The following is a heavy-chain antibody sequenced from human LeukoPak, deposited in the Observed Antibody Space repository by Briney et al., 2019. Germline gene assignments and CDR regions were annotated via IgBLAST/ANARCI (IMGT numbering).Heavy chain of an antibody. CDR3: AKVLNYYASGYFDY. D-gene: IGHD3-10*01. V-gene: IGHV3-23*01. CDR2: TSGSGGST. Sequence: GGSLRLSCAASGFTFSNYAMSWVRQAPGKGLEWVSATSGSGGSTHYADSVKGRFTISRDNSKNTLYLQMNSLRAEDTAVYYCAKVLNYYASGYFDYWGQGTLVTVSS. CDR1: GFTFSNYA. J-gene: IGHJ4*02.